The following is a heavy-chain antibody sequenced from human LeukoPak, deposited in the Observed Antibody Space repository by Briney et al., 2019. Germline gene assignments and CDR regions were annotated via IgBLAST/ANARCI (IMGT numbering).Heavy chain of an antibody. CDR1: GFTFSSYW. Sequence: GGSLRLSCAASGFTFSSYWMSWVRQAPGKGLEWVAVISYDGSNKYYADSVKGRFTISRDNSKNTLYLQMNSLRAEDTAVYYCARDPDYYDSSGYVLDYWGQGTLVTVSS. V-gene: IGHV3-30-3*01. CDR3: ARDPDYYDSSGYVLDY. CDR2: ISYDGSNK. J-gene: IGHJ4*02. D-gene: IGHD3-22*01.